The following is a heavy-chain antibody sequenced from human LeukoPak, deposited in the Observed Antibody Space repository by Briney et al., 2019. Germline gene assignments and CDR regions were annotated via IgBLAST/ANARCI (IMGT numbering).Heavy chain of an antibody. V-gene: IGHV3-30*02. Sequence: PGGSLRLSCAASGFTFSSYGMHWVRQAPGKGLEWVAFIRYDGSNKYYADSVKGRFTISRDNAKNSLYLQMNSLRAEDTAVYYCARGPQLLSYYYGMDVWGQGTTVTVSS. D-gene: IGHD2-2*01. CDR1: GFTFSSYG. CDR2: IRYDGSNK. J-gene: IGHJ6*02. CDR3: ARGPQLLSYYYGMDV.